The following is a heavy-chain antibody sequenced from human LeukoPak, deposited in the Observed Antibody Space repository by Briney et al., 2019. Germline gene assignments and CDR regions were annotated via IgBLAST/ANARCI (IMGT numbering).Heavy chain of an antibody. Sequence: GGSLRLSCVASGFTFSGDTMNWVRQAPGKGMEWVSYINSTSGYIYYADSVKGRFTISRDNARNSLYLQMNSLRAEDTALYYFARDTSWSYPRTYFDSWGQGALVTVSS. V-gene: IGHV3-21*01. CDR1: GFTFSGDT. J-gene: IGHJ4*02. CDR2: INSTSGYI. CDR3: ARDTSWSYPRTYFDS. D-gene: IGHD3-10*01.